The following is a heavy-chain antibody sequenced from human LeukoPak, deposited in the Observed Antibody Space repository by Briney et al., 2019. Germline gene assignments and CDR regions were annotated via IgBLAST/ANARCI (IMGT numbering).Heavy chain of an antibody. CDR1: GFTFSNYE. CDR2: ISSSGSII. Sequence: GGSLRLSCAASGFTFSNYELNWVRQAPGKGLEWVSYISSSGSIIYYADSVKGRFTISRDDAKNSLYPQMNSLRAEDTAVYYCARGVVMDVWGKGTTVTVSS. D-gene: IGHD2-15*01. CDR3: ARGVVMDV. V-gene: IGHV3-48*03. J-gene: IGHJ6*04.